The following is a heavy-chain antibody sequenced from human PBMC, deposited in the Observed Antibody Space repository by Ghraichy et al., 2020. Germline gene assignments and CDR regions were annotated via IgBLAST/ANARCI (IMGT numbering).Heavy chain of an antibody. CDR1: GFTFSNYW. J-gene: IGHJ5*02. CDR2: IKEDGSEK. D-gene: IGHD3-10*01. Sequence: CAASGFTFSNYWMSWVRQAPGKGLEWVANIKEDGSEKYYVDSVKGRFTISRDNAKKSLYLQMNSLRAEDTAIYYCASWDYYGSGAFDPWGQGTLVTVSS. CDR3: ASWDYYGSGAFDP. V-gene: IGHV3-7*01.